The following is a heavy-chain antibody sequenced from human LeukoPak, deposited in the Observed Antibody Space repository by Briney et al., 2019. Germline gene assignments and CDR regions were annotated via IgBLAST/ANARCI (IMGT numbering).Heavy chain of an antibody. D-gene: IGHD3-22*01. Sequence: GGSLRLSCTASGFTFGDYAMNWVRQAPGKGLEWVGFIRSKAYGGTTEYAASVKCRFTISRDDSKSIAYLQMNSLKTEDTAVYYCTRDGYDSSGSLFDYWGQGTLVTVSS. CDR3: TRDGYDSSGSLFDY. CDR1: GFTFGDYA. CDR2: IRSKAYGGTT. J-gene: IGHJ4*02. V-gene: IGHV3-49*04.